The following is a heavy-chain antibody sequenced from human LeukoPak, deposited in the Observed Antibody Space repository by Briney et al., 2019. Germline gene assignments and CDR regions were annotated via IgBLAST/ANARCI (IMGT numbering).Heavy chain of an antibody. CDR3: AKTSGEGSYTFDY. Sequence: GGSLRLSCAASGFTFSSYAMSWVRQAPGKGLEWVSAISGSGGSTYYADSVRGRFTISRDNSKNTLYLQMNSLRAEDTAVYYCAKTSGEGSYTFDYWGQGTLVTVSS. V-gene: IGHV3-23*01. CDR1: GFTFSSYA. CDR2: ISGSGGST. D-gene: IGHD7-27*01. J-gene: IGHJ4*02.